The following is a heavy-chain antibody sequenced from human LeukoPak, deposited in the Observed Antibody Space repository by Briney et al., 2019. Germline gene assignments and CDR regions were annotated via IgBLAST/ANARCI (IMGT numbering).Heavy chain of an antibody. Sequence: SETLSFTCTVSGGSISSHYWSWIRQPPGKGLEWIGYIYYSGSTNYNPSLKSRVTISVDTSKNQFSLKLSSVTAADTAVYYCARGGHSSGWYTYYYYYYMDVWGKGTTVTVSS. CDR1: GGSISSHY. CDR3: ARGGHSSGWYTYYYYYYMDV. CDR2: IYYSGST. D-gene: IGHD6-19*01. V-gene: IGHV4-59*11. J-gene: IGHJ6*03.